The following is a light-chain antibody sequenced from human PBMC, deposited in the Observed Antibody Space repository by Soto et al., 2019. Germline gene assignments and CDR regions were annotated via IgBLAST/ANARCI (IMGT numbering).Light chain of an antibody. CDR3: QVWDITTDHYV. CDR2: YDS. CDR1: NIGSKR. J-gene: IGLJ1*01. V-gene: IGLV3-21*04. Sequence: SYELTQPPSVSVAPERTARLTCGGDNIGSKRVHWYRQKPGQAPVLVIYYDSDRPSGIPERFSGSNSGNTATLTINRVEAGDEADYYCQVWDITTDHYVFGTGTKLTVL.